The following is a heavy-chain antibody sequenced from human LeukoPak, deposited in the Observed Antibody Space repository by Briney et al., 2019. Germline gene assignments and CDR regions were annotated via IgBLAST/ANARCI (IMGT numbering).Heavy chain of an antibody. D-gene: IGHD1-26*01. V-gene: IGHV4-59*01. J-gene: IGHJ2*01. CDR3: ARSSGSRSGYFDL. CDR2: IYYSGST. Sequence: SETLSLTCTVSGGSISSYYWSWIRQPPGKGLEWIGYIYYSGSTNYNPSLKSRVTISVDTSKNQFSLKLSSVPAADTAVYYCARSSGSRSGYFDLWGRGTLVTVSS. CDR1: GGSISSYY.